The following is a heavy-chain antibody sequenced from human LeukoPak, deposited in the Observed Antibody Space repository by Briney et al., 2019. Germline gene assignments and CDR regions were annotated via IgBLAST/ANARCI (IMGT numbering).Heavy chain of an antibody. CDR1: GYSISSGYY. CDR3: ARWGGIAAASPLNWFDP. Sequence: PSETLSLTCTVSGYSISSGYYWGWIRPPPGKGLEWIGSIYHSGSTYYNPSLKSRVPISVDTSKNQFSLKLSSVTAADTAVYYCARWGGIAAASPLNWFDPWGQGTLVTVSS. D-gene: IGHD6-13*01. J-gene: IGHJ5*02. CDR2: IYHSGST. V-gene: IGHV4-38-2*02.